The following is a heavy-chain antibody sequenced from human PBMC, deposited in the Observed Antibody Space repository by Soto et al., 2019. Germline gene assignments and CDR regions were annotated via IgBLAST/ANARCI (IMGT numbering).Heavy chain of an antibody. CDR3: ARRPPFSYGNYVTYYFDS. Sequence: QVQLVQSGAEVKKPGASVQVSCKASGYTFISSGIRWVRQAPGQGLEWMGWVSADSGNTNYAQKLQGRVTMTTDTSTSTAYMELRSLKSDDTAMYYCARRPPFSYGNYVTYYFDSWGQGTLVTVSS. J-gene: IGHJ4*02. D-gene: IGHD3-16*01. V-gene: IGHV1-18*01. CDR1: GYTFISSG. CDR2: VSADSGNT.